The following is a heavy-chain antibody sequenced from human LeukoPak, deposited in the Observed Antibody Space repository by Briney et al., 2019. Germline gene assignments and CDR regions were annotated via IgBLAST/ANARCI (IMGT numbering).Heavy chain of an antibody. D-gene: IGHD3-10*01. Sequence: KTSETLSLTCTVSGGSISSSSYYWGWIRQPPGKGLEWIGSIYYSGSTYYNPSLKSRVTISVDTSKNQFSLKLSSVTAADTAVYYCAYMVRGTLIDYWGQGTLVTVSS. V-gene: IGHV4-39*01. CDR2: IYYSGST. CDR1: GGSISSSSYY. CDR3: AYMVRGTLIDY. J-gene: IGHJ4*02.